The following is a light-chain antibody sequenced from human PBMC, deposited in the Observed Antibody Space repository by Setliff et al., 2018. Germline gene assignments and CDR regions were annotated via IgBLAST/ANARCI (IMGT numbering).Light chain of an antibody. Sequence: SYELTQPPSVSVSPGQTASITCSGDKLGDKYACWYQQKPGQSPVLVIYQDTKRPSGIPERFSGSNSGNTATLTISGTQAMDEADYYCQAWDSSTGFFGTGTKVTV. CDR1: KLGDKY. CDR2: QDT. J-gene: IGLJ1*01. CDR3: QAWDSSTGF. V-gene: IGLV3-1*01.